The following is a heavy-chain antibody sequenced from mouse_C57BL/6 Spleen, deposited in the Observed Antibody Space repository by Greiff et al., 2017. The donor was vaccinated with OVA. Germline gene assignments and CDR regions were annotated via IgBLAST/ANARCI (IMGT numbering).Heavy chain of an antibody. Sequence: VKLMESGPGLVAPSQSLSITCTVSGFSLTSYAISWVRQPPGKGLEWLGVIWTGGGTNYNSALKSRLSISKDNSKSQVFLKMNSLQTDDTARYYWARNGAYYSNFYFDYWGQGTTLTVSS. V-gene: IGHV2-9-1*01. CDR3: ARNGAYYSNFYFDY. CDR1: GFSLTSYA. CDR2: IWTGGGT. D-gene: IGHD2-5*01. J-gene: IGHJ2*01.